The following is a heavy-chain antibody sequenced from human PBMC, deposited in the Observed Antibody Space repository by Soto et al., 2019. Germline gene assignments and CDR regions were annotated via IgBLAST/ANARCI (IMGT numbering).Heavy chain of an antibody. CDR3: ASHAGYCSISSSPYYYYCIDV. J-gene: IGHJ6*02. D-gene: IGHD2-2*01. Sequence: ALKICCKGSGYSFTSYWIGWVRQMPGKGLEWMGIIYPGDSDTRYSPSFQGQVTISADKSISPAYLQWSSLKASATAMYYCASHAGYCSISSSPYYYYCIDVWGQGALVTVSS. CDR1: GYSFTSYW. CDR2: IYPGDSDT. V-gene: IGHV5-51*01.